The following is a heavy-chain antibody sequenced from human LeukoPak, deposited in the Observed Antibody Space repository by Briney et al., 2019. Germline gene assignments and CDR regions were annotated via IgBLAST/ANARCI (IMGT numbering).Heavy chain of an antibody. CDR1: GFTFSNAW. CDR3: AKDPRIKWELSPPDY. D-gene: IGHD1-26*01. V-gene: IGHV3-15*01. Sequence: EGSLMLSCAASGFTFSNAWMSWVSQAPGKGLEWVGRIKSKTDGGTTDYAAPVKGRFTISRDNSKNTLFLQMNSLRAEDTAVYYCAKDPRIKWELSPPDYWGQGTLVTVSS. CDR2: IKSKTDGGTT. J-gene: IGHJ4*02.